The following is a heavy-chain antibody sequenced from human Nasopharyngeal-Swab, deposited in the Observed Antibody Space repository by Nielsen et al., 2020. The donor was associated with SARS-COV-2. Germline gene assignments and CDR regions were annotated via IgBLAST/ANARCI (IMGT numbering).Heavy chain of an antibody. CDR2: INAGNGNT. D-gene: IGHD4-17*01. CDR3: ARDPTVTTDYYYYYYMDV. J-gene: IGHJ6*03. V-gene: IGHV1-3*01. Sequence: WVRQALGQRLEWMGWINAGNGNTKYSQKFQGRVTITRDTSASTAYMELSSLRSEDTAVYYCARDPTVTTDYYYYYYMDVWGKGTTVTVSS.